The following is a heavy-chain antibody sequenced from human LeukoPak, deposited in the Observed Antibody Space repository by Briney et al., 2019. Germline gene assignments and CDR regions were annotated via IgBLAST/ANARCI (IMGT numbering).Heavy chain of an antibody. Sequence: SETLSLTCSVSGGSISSGDYYWSWIHQHPGKGLEWIGYIHYSGSTYYNPSLKSRVSISVSTSKNRFSLQLSSVTAADTAVYYCARVIGYDQLDYWGQGTLVTVSS. CDR1: GGSISSGDYY. CDR2: IHYSGST. CDR3: ARVIGYDQLDY. V-gene: IGHV4-31*03. D-gene: IGHD5-12*01. J-gene: IGHJ4*02.